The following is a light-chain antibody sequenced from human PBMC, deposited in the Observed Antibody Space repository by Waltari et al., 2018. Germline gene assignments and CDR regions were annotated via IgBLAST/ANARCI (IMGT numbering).Light chain of an antibody. V-gene: IGKV1-5*03. CDR1: QSISSL. CDR3: QQYNTYPLT. Sequence: DIHMTQSPSTLSASVGDRVTITCRASQSISSLLAWYQQKPGNAPKLLIYKASSLESGVPSRFSGSGSGTEFTLTISSLQPYDFATYYCQQYNTYPLTFGGGTKVESK. CDR2: KAS. J-gene: IGKJ4*01.